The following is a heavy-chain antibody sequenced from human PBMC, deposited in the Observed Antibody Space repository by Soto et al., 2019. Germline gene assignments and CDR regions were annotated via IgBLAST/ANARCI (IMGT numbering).Heavy chain of an antibody. Sequence: ASVKVSCKASGYTFTSYDINWVRQATGQGLEWMGWMNPNSGNTGYAQKFQGRVTMTRNTSISTAYMELSSLRSEDTAVYYCARFRSITIFGAIDTGSDYRGQGTLVTVSS. CDR2: MNPNSGNT. CDR1: GYTFTSYD. V-gene: IGHV1-8*01. D-gene: IGHD3-3*01. J-gene: IGHJ4*02. CDR3: ARFRSITIFGAIDTGSDY.